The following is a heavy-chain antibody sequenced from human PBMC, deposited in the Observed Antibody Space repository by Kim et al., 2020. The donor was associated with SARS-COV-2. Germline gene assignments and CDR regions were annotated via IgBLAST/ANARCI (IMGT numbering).Heavy chain of an antibody. V-gene: IGHV3-23*01. D-gene: IGHD5-12*01. CDR2: ISGSGGST. Sequence: GGSLRLSCAASGFTFSSYAMSWVRQAPGKGLEWVSAISGSGGSTYYADSVKGRFTISRDNSKNTLYLQMNSLRAEDTAVYYCAKDKYSGYEILPNFDAFDIWGQGTMVTVSS. CDR3: AKDKYSGYEILPNFDAFDI. CDR1: GFTFSSYA. J-gene: IGHJ3*02.